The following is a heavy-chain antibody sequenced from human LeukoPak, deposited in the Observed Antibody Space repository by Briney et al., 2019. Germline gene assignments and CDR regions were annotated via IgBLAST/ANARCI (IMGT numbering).Heavy chain of an antibody. Sequence: SETLSLTCTVSGGSISGYYWSWIRQPPGKGLEWIAYINYNGVSNYNPSLKSRVIISVDSSKNQFSLKLTSVTAADTAVYYCARDRGYSDSSGYYQAPFDYWGQGTLVTVSS. V-gene: IGHV4-59*01. D-gene: IGHD3-22*01. CDR3: ARDRGYSDSSGYYQAPFDY. CDR2: INYNGVS. J-gene: IGHJ4*02. CDR1: GGSISGYY.